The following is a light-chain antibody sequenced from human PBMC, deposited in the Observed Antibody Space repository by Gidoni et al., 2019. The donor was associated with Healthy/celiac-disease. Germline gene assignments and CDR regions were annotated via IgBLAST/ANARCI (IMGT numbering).Light chain of an antibody. J-gene: IGKJ2*01. CDR1: QSVSSSY. Sequence: EIVLTQSPGTLSLSPGERATLSCRASQSVSSSYLAWYQQKPVQATRLLIYGATSRATGIPDRFSGSGSGTDFTLTISRLEPEDFAVYYCQQYGSSYTFGQGTKLEIK. CDR2: GAT. CDR3: QQYGSSYT. V-gene: IGKV3-20*01.